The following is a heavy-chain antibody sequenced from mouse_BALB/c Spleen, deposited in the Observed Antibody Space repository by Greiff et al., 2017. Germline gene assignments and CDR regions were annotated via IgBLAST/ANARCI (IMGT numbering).Heavy chain of an antibody. CDR2: INPYNGAT. Sequence: VQLQQSGPELVKPGASVKISCKASGYSFTGYYMHWVKQSHVKSLEWIGRINPYNGATSYNQNFKDKASLTVDKSSSTAYMELHSLTSEDSAVYYCARGDGYDWFAYWGQGTLVTVSA. D-gene: IGHD2-2*01. CDR3: ARGDGYDWFAY. CDR1: GYSFTGYY. J-gene: IGHJ3*01. V-gene: IGHV1-31*01.